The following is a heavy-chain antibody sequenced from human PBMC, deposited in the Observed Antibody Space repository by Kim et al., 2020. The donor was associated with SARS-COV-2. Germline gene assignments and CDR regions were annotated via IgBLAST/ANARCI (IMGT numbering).Heavy chain of an antibody. CDR3: ARVYYDSSGPRGLAAGYFDY. V-gene: IGHV1-46*01. CDR2: INPSGGST. D-gene: IGHD3-22*01. CDR1: GYTFTSYY. J-gene: IGHJ4*02. Sequence: ASVKVSCKASGYTFTSYYMHWVRQAPGQGLEWMGIINPSGGSTSYAQKFQGRVTMTRDTSTSTVYMELSSLRSEDTAVYYCARVYYDSSGPRGLAAGYFDYWGQGTLVTVSS.